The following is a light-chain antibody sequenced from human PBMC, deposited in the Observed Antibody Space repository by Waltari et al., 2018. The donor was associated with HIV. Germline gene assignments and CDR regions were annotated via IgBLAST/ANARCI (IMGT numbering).Light chain of an antibody. CDR3: QQLHSFPLI. Sequence: DIQLTQSPYFLSSHVGDRVTISCRAIQDISTYLARYQQKPGEAPKLLRHGASPLHRGVTSRFSGSGSGTDFTLTIKNLRPEDFAIYYCQQLHSFPLIFGGGTKVE. J-gene: IGKJ4*01. V-gene: IGKV1-9*01. CDR2: GAS. CDR1: QDISTY.